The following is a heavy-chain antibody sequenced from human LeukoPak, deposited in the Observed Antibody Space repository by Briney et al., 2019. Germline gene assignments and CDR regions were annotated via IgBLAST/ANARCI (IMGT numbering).Heavy chain of an antibody. Sequence: ASVKVSCKASGYTFTGYYMHWVRQAPGQGLEWMGWINPNSGGTNYAQKLQGRVTMTTDTSTSTAYMELRSLRSEDTAVYYCARDGSYDSSGYYDDYWGQGTLVTVSS. CDR1: GYTFTGYY. J-gene: IGHJ4*02. D-gene: IGHD3-22*01. CDR2: INPNSGGT. CDR3: ARDGSYDSSGYYDDY. V-gene: IGHV1-2*02.